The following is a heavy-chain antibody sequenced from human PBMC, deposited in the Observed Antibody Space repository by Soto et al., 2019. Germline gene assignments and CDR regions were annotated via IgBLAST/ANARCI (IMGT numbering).Heavy chain of an antibody. J-gene: IGHJ4*01. Sequence: QVQLVESGGGVVQPGRSLRLSCAASGFTFSSYGMHWVRQAPGKGLEWVAVIWYDGSNKYYADSVKGRFTISRDNSKNTLYLQMNTRRAEATDVYYCALDPTPFDYYYIGYWGHGTLFTVSS. CDR2: IWYDGSNK. D-gene: IGHD5-12*01. CDR3: ALDPTPFDYYYIGY. V-gene: IGHV3-33*03. CDR1: GFTFSSYG.